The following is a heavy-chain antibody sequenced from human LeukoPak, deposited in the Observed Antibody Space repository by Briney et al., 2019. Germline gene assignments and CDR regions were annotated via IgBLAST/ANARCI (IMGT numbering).Heavy chain of an antibody. V-gene: IGHV1-69*04. D-gene: IGHD3-10*01. CDR1: GGTFSSYA. CDR2: IIPILGIA. CDR3: ARHRNYYGSGSYYVVRDWYFDL. J-gene: IGHJ2*01. Sequence: ASVKVSCKASGGTFSSYAISWVRQAPGQGLEWMGRIIPILGIANYAQKFQGRVTITADKSTSTACMELSSLRSEDTAVYYCARHRNYYGSGSYYVVRDWYFDLWGRGTLVTVSS.